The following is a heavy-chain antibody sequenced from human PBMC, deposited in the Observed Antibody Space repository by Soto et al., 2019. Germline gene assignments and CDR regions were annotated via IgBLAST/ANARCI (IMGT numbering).Heavy chain of an antibody. V-gene: IGHV3-7*01. J-gene: IGHJ4*02. D-gene: IGHD3-10*01. CDR3: TRNQVKADY. CDR2: IKEDGSEQ. CDR1: GFTFSSYW. Sequence: EVQLVESGGGLVQPGGSLRLSCAASGFTFSSYWMTWVRQAPGKGLEWVAKIKEDGSEQNYVDSVKGRFTISRDNAKSSLNLQMNSLRVDDTAMYYCTRNQVKADYWGQGTLVTVSS.